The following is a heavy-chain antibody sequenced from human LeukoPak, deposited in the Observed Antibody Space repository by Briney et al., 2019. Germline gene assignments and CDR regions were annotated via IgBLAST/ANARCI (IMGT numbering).Heavy chain of an antibody. V-gene: IGHV3-23*01. D-gene: IGHD3-10*01. Sequence: GGSLRLSCAASGFTFSSYAMAWVRQAPGRGLEWVSGISRTGGSTYYADSVKGRLTISRDISKNTLCLQMGSLSAEDTALYYCAREGYYGSGSYGGMDVWGQGTPVSVSS. CDR2: ISRTGGST. CDR3: AREGYYGSGSYGGMDV. CDR1: GFTFSSYA. J-gene: IGHJ6*02.